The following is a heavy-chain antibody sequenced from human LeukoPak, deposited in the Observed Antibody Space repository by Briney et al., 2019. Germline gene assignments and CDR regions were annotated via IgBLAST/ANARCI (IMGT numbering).Heavy chain of an antibody. CDR2: VFYSGNI. CDR3: ATTDLGPCSSSRCPEDAFDI. V-gene: IGHV4-39*01. D-gene: IGHD2-2*01. CDR1: GGFINTGRYY. Sequence: KPSETLSLTCSVSGGFINTGRYYWAWIRQPPGKGLDWIGSVFYSGNIDYNPSLKSRVIISVDASKNTVSLKLSSVTASDTAKYYCATTDLGPCSSSRCPEDAFDIWGHGTMVTVSP. J-gene: IGHJ3*02.